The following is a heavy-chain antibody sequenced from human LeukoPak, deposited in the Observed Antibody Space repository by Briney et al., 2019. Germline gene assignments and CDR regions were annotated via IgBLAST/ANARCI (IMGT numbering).Heavy chain of an antibody. CDR2: INHSGST. J-gene: IGHJ4*02. CDR1: GGSFSGYY. V-gene: IGHV4-34*01. Sequence: SETLSLTCAVYGGSFSGYYWSWIRQPPGKGLEWIGEINHSGSTYYNPSLKSRVTISVDTSKNQFSLKLSSVTAADTAVYYCARRYGSGSYYSRRLYFDYWGQGTLVTVSS. CDR3: ARRYGSGSYYSRRLYFDY. D-gene: IGHD3-10*01.